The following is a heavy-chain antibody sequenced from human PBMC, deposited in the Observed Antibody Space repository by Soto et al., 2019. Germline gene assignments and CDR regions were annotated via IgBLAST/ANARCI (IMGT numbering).Heavy chain of an antibody. CDR1: GFTFNSYV. V-gene: IGHV3-23*01. Sequence: GGSLRLSCAASGFTFNSYVMSWVRQAPGEGLEWVSSISRSGRGSAYYADSVKGRFTISRDNSENTLFLQMNNLRDEDTALYYCARGRYLDSSDYWVANLPFDHWGLGTLVTVSS. J-gene: IGHJ4*02. CDR3: ARGRYLDSSDYWVANLPFDH. D-gene: IGHD3-22*01. CDR2: ISRSGRGSA.